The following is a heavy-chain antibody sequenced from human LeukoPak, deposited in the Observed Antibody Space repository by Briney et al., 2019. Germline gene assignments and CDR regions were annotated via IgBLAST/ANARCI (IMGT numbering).Heavy chain of an antibody. V-gene: IGHV1-24*01. CDR1: GYTLTELS. Sequence: ASVKVSCKVSGYTLTELSMHWVRQAPGKGLEWMGGFDPEDGETIYAQKFQGRVTMTEDTSTDTAYMELSSLRSEDTAVYYCATDWGAPADMIVSRGVSRVSVYAFDIWGQGTMVTVSS. CDR2: FDPEDGET. D-gene: IGHD3-22*01. J-gene: IGHJ3*02. CDR3: ATDWGAPADMIVSRGVSRVSVYAFDI.